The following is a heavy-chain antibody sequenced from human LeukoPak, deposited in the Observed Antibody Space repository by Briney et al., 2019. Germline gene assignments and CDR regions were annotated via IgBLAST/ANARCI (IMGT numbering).Heavy chain of an antibody. D-gene: IGHD2-8*01. CDR3: ARGHGDWFDP. CDR1: GFTLSSYG. J-gene: IGHJ5*02. Sequence: GGSLRLSCAAAGFTLSSYGMHWVRQAPGNGLEWVSGIYSGGGTYYGDCVKGRFTISRENNNNPLYLQMNRLRVEDTAVYYCARGHGDWFDPWGQGTLVTVSS. V-gene: IGHV3-53*01. CDR2: IYSGGGT.